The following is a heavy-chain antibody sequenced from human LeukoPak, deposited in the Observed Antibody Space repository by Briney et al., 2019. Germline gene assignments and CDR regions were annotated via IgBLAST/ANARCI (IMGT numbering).Heavy chain of an antibody. D-gene: IGHD3-10*01. CDR3: AREKRITMVQGARGWFDP. CDR2: ISSSSSYI. J-gene: IGHJ5*02. V-gene: IGHV3-21*01. CDR1: GFTFSSYG. Sequence: GGSLRLSCAASGFTFSSYGMHWVRQAPGKGLEWVSSISSSSSYIYYADSVKGRFTISRDNAKNSLYLQMNSLRADDTAVYYCAREKRITMVQGARGWFDPWGQGTLVTVSS.